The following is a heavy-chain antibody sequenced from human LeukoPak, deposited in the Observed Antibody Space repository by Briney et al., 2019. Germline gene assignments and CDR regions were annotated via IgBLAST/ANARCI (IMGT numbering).Heavy chain of an antibody. CDR2: IWYDGSNK. D-gene: IGHD3-10*01. CDR3: ARDRHYGSGSSYYFDY. Sequence: PGGSLRLSCAASGFTFSSYGMHWVRQAPGKGLEWVAVIWYDGSNKYYADSVKGRFTISRDNSKNTLYLQMNSLGAEDTAVYYCARDRHYGSGSSYYFDYWGQGTLVTVSS. V-gene: IGHV3-33*01. CDR1: GFTFSSYG. J-gene: IGHJ4*02.